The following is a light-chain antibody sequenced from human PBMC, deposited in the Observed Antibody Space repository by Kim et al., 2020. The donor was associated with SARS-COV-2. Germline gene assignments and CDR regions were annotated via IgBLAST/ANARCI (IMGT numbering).Light chain of an antibody. CDR1: QSVLYSSNNKNY. CDR3: QQYYSTPPT. Sequence: RATINCKSSQSVLYSSNNKNYLAWYQQKPGQPPKLLIYWASTRESGVPDRFSGSGSGTDFPLTISSLQAEDVAVYYCQQYYSTPPTFGQGTKLEI. V-gene: IGKV4-1*01. J-gene: IGKJ2*01. CDR2: WAS.